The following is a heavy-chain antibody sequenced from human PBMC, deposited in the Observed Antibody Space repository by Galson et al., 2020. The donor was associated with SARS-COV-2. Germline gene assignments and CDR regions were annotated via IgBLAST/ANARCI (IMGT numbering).Heavy chain of an antibody. J-gene: IGHJ5*02. CDR3: ARFNRICTTTSCYAVSGFEP. D-gene: IGHD2-2*01. CDR2: LYPGDSDT. Sequence: TVSCKGSGYSFSIYWIGWVRQMPRKGLEWMGNLYPGDSDTRYSPSFQGRVTISADKSISTAYLQWSSLKASDTAMYYCARFNRICTTTSCYAVSGFEPWGQGTLVTVSS. CDR1: GYSFSIYW. V-gene: IGHV5-51*01.